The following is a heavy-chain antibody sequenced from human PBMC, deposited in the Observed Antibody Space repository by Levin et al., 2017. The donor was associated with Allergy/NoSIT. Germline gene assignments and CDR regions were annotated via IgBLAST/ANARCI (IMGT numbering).Heavy chain of an antibody. CDR3: ARDLSYGIGGGLGTDDY. Sequence: PGGSLRLSCAASGFTFSSYWMHWVRQAPGKGLVWVSRINSDGSSTSYADSVKGRFTISRDNAKNTLYLQMNSLRAEDTAVYYCARDLSYGIGGGLGTDDYWGQGTLVTVSS. D-gene: IGHD5-18*01. V-gene: IGHV3-74*01. CDR1: GFTFSSYW. J-gene: IGHJ4*02. CDR2: INSDGSST.